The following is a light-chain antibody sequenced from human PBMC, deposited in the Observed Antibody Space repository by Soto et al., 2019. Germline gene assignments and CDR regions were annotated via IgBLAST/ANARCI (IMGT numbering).Light chain of an antibody. CDR1: QSVSSSY. V-gene: IGKV3D-20*02. CDR2: GAS. Sequence: IVLTHSPRTLCASTGQRATLSCRASQSVSSSYLAWYQQKPGQAPRLLIYGASSRATGIPDRFSGSGSGTDFTLTISSLEPEDFGVYFCQERKKFGQGRRLE. CDR3: QERKK. J-gene: IGKJ5*01.